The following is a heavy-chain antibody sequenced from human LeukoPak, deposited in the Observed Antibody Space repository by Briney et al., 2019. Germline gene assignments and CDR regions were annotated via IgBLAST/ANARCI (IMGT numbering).Heavy chain of an antibody. CDR2: IIPILGIA. CDR3: ARVQVYYYDSSDYWSDY. D-gene: IGHD3-22*01. CDR1: GGTFSSYT. V-gene: IGHV1-69*02. Sequence: SVKVSCKASGGTFSSYTISWVRQAPGQGLEWMGRIIPILGIANYAQKFQGRVTITADKSTSTAYMELSSLRSEDTAVYYCARVQVYYYDSSDYWSDYWGQGTLVTVSS. J-gene: IGHJ4*02.